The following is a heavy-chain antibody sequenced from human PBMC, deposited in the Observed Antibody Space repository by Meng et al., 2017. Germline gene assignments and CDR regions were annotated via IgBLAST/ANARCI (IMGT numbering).Heavy chain of an antibody. CDR3: ARGRYSSGWDRFDY. J-gene: IGHJ4*02. V-gene: IGHV4-4*03. CDR2: IYHSGST. D-gene: IGHD6-19*01. CDR1: GGSISSSNG. Sequence: QLRLQEAVPGLGKPLGTLSPTCAVFGGSISSSNGWSWVRKPSGKGREWIGEIYHSGSTNYNPSLKRRVTISVDKYKHQFSLKLSSVTAADTAVYYCARGRYSSGWDRFDYWGQGTLVTVSS.